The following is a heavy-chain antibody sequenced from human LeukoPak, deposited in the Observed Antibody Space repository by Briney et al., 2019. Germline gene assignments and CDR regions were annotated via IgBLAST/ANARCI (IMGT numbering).Heavy chain of an antibody. D-gene: IGHD3-10*01. CDR3: ARGFGDNYYYYYMDV. CDR1: GGTFSSYA. CDR2: INPSGGST. V-gene: IGHV1-46*01. Sequence: ASVKVSCKASGGTFSSYAISWVRQAPGQGLEWMGIINPSGGSTSYAQKFQGRVTMTRDTSTSTVYMELSSLRSEDTAVYHCARGFGDNYYYYYMDVWGKGTTVTASS. J-gene: IGHJ6*03.